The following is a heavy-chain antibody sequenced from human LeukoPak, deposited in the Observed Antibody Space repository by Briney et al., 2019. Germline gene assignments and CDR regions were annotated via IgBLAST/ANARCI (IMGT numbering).Heavy chain of an antibody. V-gene: IGHV3-7*01. J-gene: IGHJ4*02. CDR1: QFTFNGSW. Sequence: QSGGSLRLSCADSQFTFNGSWMNWVRQAPGKGLEWVANMDPTGSQKRYVDSVKGRLTISKDNPGASLYLDMHSLRAEDTAIYYCAIWTSGNYWGQGTLVTVSS. D-gene: IGHD1-1*01. CDR3: AIWTSGNY. CDR2: MDPTGSQK.